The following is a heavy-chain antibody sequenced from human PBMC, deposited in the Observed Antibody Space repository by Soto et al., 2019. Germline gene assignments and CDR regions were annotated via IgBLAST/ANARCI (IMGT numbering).Heavy chain of an antibody. J-gene: IGHJ4*02. D-gene: IGHD6-13*01. CDR1: GGSFSGYF. CDR2: INHSGRT. CDR3: ARGGYFDS. V-gene: IGHV4-34*01. Sequence: SETLSLTCVVYGGSFSGYFWSWIRQSPGRGLEWIGEINHSGRTNYNPSLKSRVSISVDTSNNQFSLKMSSVTAAATAVYYCARGGYFDSWGQGTLVTVSS.